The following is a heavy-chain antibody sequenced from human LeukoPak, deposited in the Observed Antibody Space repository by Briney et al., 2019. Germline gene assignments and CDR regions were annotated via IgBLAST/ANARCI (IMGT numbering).Heavy chain of an antibody. V-gene: IGHV3-9*01. CDR3: ARVKGTTTWSHWFDP. J-gene: IGHJ5*02. CDR2: ISWNSGSI. D-gene: IGHD2-2*01. Sequence: GGSLRLSCAASGFTFDDYAMHWVRQAPGKGLEWVSGISWNSGSIGYADSVKGRFTISRDNSKNTLYLQMNSLRAEDTAVYYCARVKGTTTWSHWFDPWGQGTLVTVSS. CDR1: GFTFDDYA.